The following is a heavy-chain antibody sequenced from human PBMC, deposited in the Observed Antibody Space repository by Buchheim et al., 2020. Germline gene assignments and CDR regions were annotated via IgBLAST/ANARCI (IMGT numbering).Heavy chain of an antibody. CDR2: INWSGQIT. J-gene: IGHJ4*02. V-gene: IGHV3-NL1*01. CDR3: ARVPGTGLKAAFDY. Sequence: QVQLVESGGGVVQPGRSLRLSCAASGFTFSSYGMHWVRQAPGKGLEWVANINWSGQITPYAESVRGRFSISRDNAKNFLYLQMNSLRAEDTALYYCARVPGTGLKAAFDYWGQGTL. CDR1: GFTFSSYG. D-gene: IGHD2-8*02.